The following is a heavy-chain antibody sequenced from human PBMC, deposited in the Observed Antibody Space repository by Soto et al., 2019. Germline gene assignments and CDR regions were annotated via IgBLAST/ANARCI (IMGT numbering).Heavy chain of an antibody. CDR3: ARTHGDYWTVDYHYAIDV. V-gene: IGHV3-30*03. J-gene: IGHJ6*02. CDR1: GFTFSSYA. Sequence: QVQLVESGGGVVQPGRSLRLSCAASGFTFSSYAMHWVRQAPGKGLEWVAVLSFDGRNKFYADSVKGRFTISRENSKSTMSLQMDSLRAQDTAVYYCARTHGDYWTVDYHYAIDVWGQGTTVTVSS. D-gene: IGHD4-17*01. CDR2: LSFDGRNK.